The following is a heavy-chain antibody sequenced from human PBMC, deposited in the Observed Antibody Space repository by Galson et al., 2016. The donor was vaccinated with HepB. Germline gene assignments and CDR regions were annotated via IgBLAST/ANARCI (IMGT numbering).Heavy chain of an antibody. CDR1: GFTVSNNY. CDR3: AREHDSRSSNHYYYVMDV. J-gene: IGHJ6*02. V-gene: IGHV3-53*01. CDR2: IYSAGNT. Sequence: SLRLSCAASGFTVSNNYMSWVRQAPGKGLEWVSTIYSAGNTYYADSVKGRFIISRDNSKNTLYLQMNSLRAEDTAVYYCAREHDSRSSNHYYYVMDVWGLGTTVTVSS. D-gene: IGHD3-10*01.